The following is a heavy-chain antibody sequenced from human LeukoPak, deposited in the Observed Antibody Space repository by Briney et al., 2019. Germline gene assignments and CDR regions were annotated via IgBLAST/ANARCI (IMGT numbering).Heavy chain of an antibody. CDR1: GGTFSSYT. CDR3: ARDQNPHIAVAGRSHFDY. D-gene: IGHD6-19*01. V-gene: IGHV1-69*04. Sequence: SVKVSCKASGGTFSSYTISWVRQAPGQGLEWMGRIIPILGIANYAQKFQGRVTITADKSASTAYMELSSLRSEDTAVYYCARDQNPHIAVAGRSHFDYWGQGTLVTVSS. CDR2: IIPILGIA. J-gene: IGHJ4*02.